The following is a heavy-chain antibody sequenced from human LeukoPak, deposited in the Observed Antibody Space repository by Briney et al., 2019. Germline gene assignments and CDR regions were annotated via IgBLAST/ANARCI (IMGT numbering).Heavy chain of an antibody. Sequence: PGGSLRLSCAASGFTFDDYAMHWVRQAPGKGLEWVSGISWNSGSIGYADSVKGRFTISRDNAKNSLYLQMNSLRAEDTALYYCAKDGSLGGGYYFDYWGQGTLVTVSS. CDR3: AKDGSLGGGYYFDY. CDR2: ISWNSGSI. V-gene: IGHV3-9*01. D-gene: IGHD1-26*01. CDR1: GFTFDDYA. J-gene: IGHJ4*02.